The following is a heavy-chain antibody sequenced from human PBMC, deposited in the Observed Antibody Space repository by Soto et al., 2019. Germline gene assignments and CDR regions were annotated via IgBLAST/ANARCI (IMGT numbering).Heavy chain of an antibody. CDR3: ASDTKTGVVVPGAPKY. Sequence: QVQLVESGGGVAQPGGSLTLSCAASRFTFSNYGMHWVRQAPGEGLEWVAVISYDGTNHYYADSVRGRFTLSRDNSKNTLYLHMDRLTSDDTAVYYCASDTKTGVVVPGAPKYWGQGTLVAVSS. D-gene: IGHD2-2*01. J-gene: IGHJ4*02. CDR2: ISYDGTNH. V-gene: IGHV3-30*03. CDR1: RFTFSNYG.